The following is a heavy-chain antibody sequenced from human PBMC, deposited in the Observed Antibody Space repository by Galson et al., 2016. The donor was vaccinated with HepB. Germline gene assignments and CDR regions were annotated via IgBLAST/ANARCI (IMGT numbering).Heavy chain of an antibody. V-gene: IGHV3-23*01. D-gene: IGHD2-15*01. CDR2: ISGSGAGT. CDR3: AKARSVHLLLFDS. CDR1: GFIFSNYA. J-gene: IGHJ4*02. Sequence: SLRLSCAASGFIFSNYAMSWVRQAPGKGLEWVSAISGSGAGTNYADSVRGRFTISRDNSKKTLYLQMNSLRAGDTAVYFCAKARSVHLLLFDSWGQGNLVTVSS.